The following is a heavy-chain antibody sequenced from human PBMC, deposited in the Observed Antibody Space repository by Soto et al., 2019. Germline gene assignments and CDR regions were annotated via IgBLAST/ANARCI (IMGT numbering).Heavy chain of an antibody. CDR1: GFTFNNYA. CDR2: ISYDGINK. Sequence: QVQLVESGGGVVQPGTSLRLSCAASGFTFNNYAIHWVRQAPGKGLEWVAVISYDGINKYYADSAKGRFTVSRDNSENTLDLEMNSLRAEDTALYYWARGGGALYYFGLDVWGQGTTVTVSS. D-gene: IGHD3-16*01. J-gene: IGHJ6*02. CDR3: ARGGGALYYFGLDV. V-gene: IGHV3-30-3*01.